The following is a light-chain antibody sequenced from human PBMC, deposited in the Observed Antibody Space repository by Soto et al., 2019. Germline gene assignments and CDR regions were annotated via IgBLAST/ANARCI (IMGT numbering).Light chain of an antibody. J-gene: IGKJ4*01. CDR3: LQHSNWPST. Sequence: EIVLTQSPATLSLSPGEGATLSCRASQSVSSYLAWYQQKPGQAPRLLISDASNRATGVPARFGGSGSGADFTLTICSLEPEDFAVYYCLQHSNWPSTSGGGTKVDIK. V-gene: IGKV3-11*01. CDR2: DAS. CDR1: QSVSSY.